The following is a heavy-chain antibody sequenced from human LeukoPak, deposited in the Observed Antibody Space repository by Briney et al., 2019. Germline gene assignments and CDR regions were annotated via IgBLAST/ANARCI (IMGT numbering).Heavy chain of an antibody. CDR3: ARERYYYGMDV. CDR1: GFTFSSYA. J-gene: IGHJ6*04. CDR2: IKQDGSEK. V-gene: IGHV3-7*01. D-gene: IGHD1-14*01. Sequence: GGSLRLSCAASGFTFSSYAMSWVRQAPGKGLEWVANIKQDGSEKYYVDSVKGRFTISRDNAKNSLYLQMNSLRAEDTAVYYCARERYYYGMDVWGKGTTVTVSS.